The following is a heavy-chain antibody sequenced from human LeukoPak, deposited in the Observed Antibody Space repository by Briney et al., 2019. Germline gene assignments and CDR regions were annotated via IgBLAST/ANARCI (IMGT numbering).Heavy chain of an antibody. V-gene: IGHV4-38-2*01. D-gene: IGHD3/OR15-3a*01. CDR3: ARGSNYYYSMDV. CDR2: IYQSVTT. J-gene: IGHJ6*04. Sequence: SETLSLTCAVSGYSISNGYYWGWIRQPPGKGLEGIGSIYQSVTTYYSPSLKSRVAISTDTTKNQYSLKLTSVTAADTAVYYCARGSNYYYSMDVWGKGTTVTVSS. CDR1: GYSISNGYY.